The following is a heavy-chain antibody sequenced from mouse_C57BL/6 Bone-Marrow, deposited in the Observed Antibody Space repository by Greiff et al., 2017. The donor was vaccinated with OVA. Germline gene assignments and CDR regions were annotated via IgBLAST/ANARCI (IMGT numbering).Heavy chain of an antibody. V-gene: IGHV5-17*01. Sequence: EVQRVESGGGLVKPGGSLKLSCAASGFTFSDYGMHWVRQAPEKGLEWVAYISSGSSTIYYADTVKGRFTISRDNAKNTLFLQMTSLRSEGTAMYYCARANLLRDYYAMDYWGQGTSVTVSS. CDR1: GFTFSDYG. CDR2: ISSGSSTI. J-gene: IGHJ4*01. D-gene: IGHD1-1*01. CDR3: ARANLLRDYYAMDY.